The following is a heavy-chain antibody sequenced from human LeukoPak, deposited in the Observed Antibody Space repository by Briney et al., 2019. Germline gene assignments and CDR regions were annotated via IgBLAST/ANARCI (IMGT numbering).Heavy chain of an antibody. J-gene: IGHJ4*02. Sequence: SQTLSLTCTVSGTSISSSTYYYWSWIRQHPGEAPEWMGYIYYLDATYYNPSLKSRVSISVAASENQFSLKLTPVTAADTAVYYCARLNYYDSGSLTYSFDYWGQGTLVTVSP. CDR3: ARLNYYDSGSLTYSFDY. D-gene: IGHD3-10*01. CDR1: GTSISSSTYYY. CDR2: IYYLDAT. V-gene: IGHV4-31*03.